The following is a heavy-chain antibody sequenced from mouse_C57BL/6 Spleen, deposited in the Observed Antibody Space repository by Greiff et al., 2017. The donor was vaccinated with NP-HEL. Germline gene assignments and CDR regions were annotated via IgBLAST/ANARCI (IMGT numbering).Heavy chain of an antibody. Sequence: DVKLVESGGGLVKPGGSLKLSCAASGFTFSSYTMSWVRQTPEKRLEWVATISGGGGNTYYPDSVKGRFTISRDNAKNTLYLQMSSLRSEDTALYYCARSRWLLLYFDYWGQGTTLTVSS. CDR2: ISGGGGNT. V-gene: IGHV5-9*01. D-gene: IGHD2-3*01. J-gene: IGHJ2*01. CDR1: GFTFSSYT. CDR3: ARSRWLLLYFDY.